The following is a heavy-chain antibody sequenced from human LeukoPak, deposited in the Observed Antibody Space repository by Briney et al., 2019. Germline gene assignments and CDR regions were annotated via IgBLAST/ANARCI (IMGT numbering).Heavy chain of an antibody. CDR1: GGSFSGYY. Sequence: SETLSLTCAVYGGSFSGYYWTWIRQPPGKGLEWIGEINHSGDTNYNPSLKSRVTISVDTSKNQFSLKLSSVTAADTANYYCVRGRVKGKYWGQGTLVIVSS. V-gene: IGHV4-34*01. CDR3: VRGRVKGKY. D-gene: IGHD2/OR15-2a*01. CDR2: INHSGDT. J-gene: IGHJ4*02.